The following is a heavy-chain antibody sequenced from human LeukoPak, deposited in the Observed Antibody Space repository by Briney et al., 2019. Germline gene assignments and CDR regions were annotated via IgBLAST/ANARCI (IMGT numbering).Heavy chain of an antibody. CDR2: ISGST. CDR1: GFTFSSYA. J-gene: IGHJ4*02. V-gene: IGHV3-23*01. Sequence: PGGSLRLSCAASGFTFSSYAMSWVRQAPGKGLEWVSSISGSTYYADSVRGRFTISRDNSKNTLYLQMDSLSAEDTAVYDCARDRVPNCYLCACDYWGQGTLVIVSS. CDR3: ARDRVPNCYLCACDY. D-gene: IGHD2/OR15-2a*01.